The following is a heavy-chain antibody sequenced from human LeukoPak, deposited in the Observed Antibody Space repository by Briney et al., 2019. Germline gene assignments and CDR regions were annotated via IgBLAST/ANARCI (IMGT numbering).Heavy chain of an antibody. D-gene: IGHD2-15*01. CDR1: GFTFSNYN. CDR2: ISSSSGYI. Sequence: PGGSLRLSCAASGFTFSNYNMNWVRQAPGKGLEWVASISSSSGYIFYADSVKGRFTVSRDNAKNSLYLQISNLRAEDTALYYCARDRGYCSSGSCYGLYFDSWGQGTLVTVSS. CDR3: ARDRGYCSSGSCYGLYFDS. J-gene: IGHJ4*02. V-gene: IGHV3-21*01.